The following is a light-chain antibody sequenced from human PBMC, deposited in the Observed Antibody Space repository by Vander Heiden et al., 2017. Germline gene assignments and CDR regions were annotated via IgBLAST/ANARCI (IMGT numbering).Light chain of an antibody. CDR3: LQHHPCPWT. Sequence: DIQMTQSPSSLSASVGDRVTITCRASQGIGNDLSWYQLKPGKAPKRVIYKTSTLQSGVPSRFSGSGSGTEFTLSISSLQPEDFATYYCLQHHPCPWTFGQGTKVEIK. CDR2: KTS. V-gene: IGKV1-17*01. J-gene: IGKJ1*01. CDR1: QGIGND.